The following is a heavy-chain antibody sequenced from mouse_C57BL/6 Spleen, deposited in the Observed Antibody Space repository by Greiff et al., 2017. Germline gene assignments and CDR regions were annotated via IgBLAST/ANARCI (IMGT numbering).Heavy chain of an antibody. Sequence: QVQLKQSGPELVKPGASVKLSCKASGYTFTSYDINWVKQRPGQGLEWIGWIYPRDGSTKYNEKFKGKAALTVDTSSSTAYMELHSLTSEDSAVYFCARQDSSGYGDYFDYWGQDTTLTVSS. D-gene: IGHD3-2*02. CDR2: IYPRDGST. J-gene: IGHJ2*01. CDR1: GYTFTSYD. V-gene: IGHV1-85*01. CDR3: ARQDSSGYGDYFDY.